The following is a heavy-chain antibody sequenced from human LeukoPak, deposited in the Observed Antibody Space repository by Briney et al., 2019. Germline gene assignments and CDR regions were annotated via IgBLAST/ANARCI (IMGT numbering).Heavy chain of an antibody. CDR3: ARGGDIVVVPAALSWSDP. V-gene: IGHV1-2*02. D-gene: IGHD2-2*01. CDR2: INPNSGGT. J-gene: IGHJ5*02. CDR1: GYTFTGYY. Sequence: ASVKVSCKASGYTFTGYYMHWVRQAPGQGLEWMGWINPNSGGTNYAQKFQGRVTMTRDTSISTAYMELSRLRSDDTAVYYCARGGDIVVVPAALSWSDPWGQGTPVTVSS.